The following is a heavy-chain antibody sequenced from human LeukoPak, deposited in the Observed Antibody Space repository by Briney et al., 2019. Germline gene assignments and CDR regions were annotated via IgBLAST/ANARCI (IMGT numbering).Heavy chain of an antibody. V-gene: IGHV3-30*04. Sequence: GGSLRLSCAASGFTFSSYAMHWVRQAPGKGLEWVAVISYDGSNKYYADSVKGRFTISRDNSKNTLYLQMNSLGAEDTAVYYCGDLGIIRMGGVGGKGTRFTISS. D-gene: IGHD3-9*01. CDR1: GFTFSSYA. CDR3: GDLGIIRMGGV. CDR2: ISYDGSNK. J-gene: IGHJ6*03.